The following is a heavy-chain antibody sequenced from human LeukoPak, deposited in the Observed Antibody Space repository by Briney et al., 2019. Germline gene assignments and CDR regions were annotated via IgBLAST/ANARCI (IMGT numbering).Heavy chain of an antibody. D-gene: IGHD3-22*01. CDR1: GGSISSSSYY. V-gene: IGHV4-39*01. CDR2: IYYSGST. CDR3: ARVGHYYDSSGERDY. Sequence: SETLSLTCTVSGGSISSSSYYWGWIRQPPGKGLEWIGSIYYSGSTYYNPSLKSRVTISVDTSKNQVSLKLSSVTAADTAVYYCARVGHYYDSSGERDYWGQGTLVTVSS. J-gene: IGHJ4*02.